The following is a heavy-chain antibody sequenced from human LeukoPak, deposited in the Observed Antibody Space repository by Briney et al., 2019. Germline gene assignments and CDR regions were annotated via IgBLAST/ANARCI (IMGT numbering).Heavy chain of an antibody. CDR3: ARHVPWQQLGWDV. Sequence: PSETLSLTCTVSGGSISSGSYYWSWIRQPAGKGLEWIGRIYTSGSTNYNPSLKSRVTISVGTSKNQFSLKLSSVTAADTAVYYCARHVPWQQLGWDVWGKGTTVTISS. V-gene: IGHV4-61*02. D-gene: IGHD6-13*01. J-gene: IGHJ6*04. CDR2: IYTSGST. CDR1: GGSISSGSYY.